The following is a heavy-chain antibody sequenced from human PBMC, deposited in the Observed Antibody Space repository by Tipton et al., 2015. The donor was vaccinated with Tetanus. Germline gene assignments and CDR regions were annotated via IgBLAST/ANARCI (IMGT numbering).Heavy chain of an antibody. CDR1: GDSVSSKSAS. CDR2: TYYRSKWYD. D-gene: IGHD4-17*01. J-gene: IGHJ4*02. Sequence: GLVKPSQTLSLTCAISGDSVSSKSASWNWIRQSPSRGLEWLGRTYYRSKWYDDYAESVKSRITINPDASKNQLSLQLNSVTPDDTAVYYCARSRGGDLDYWGQGTLVTVSS. V-gene: IGHV6-1*01. CDR3: ARSRGGDLDY.